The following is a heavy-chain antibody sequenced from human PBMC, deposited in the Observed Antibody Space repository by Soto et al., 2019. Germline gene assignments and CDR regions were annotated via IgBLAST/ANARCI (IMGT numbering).Heavy chain of an antibody. Sequence: PSETLSLTCTVSGGSISGGVHSWSWIRQSPGKGLEWIGYIHHSGSILYNPSLKSRVTISVDTSKNQFSLHLSSVTAADTAVYFCAREDDGGDSSDVWGQGTTVTVSS. D-gene: IGHD2-21*02. J-gene: IGHJ6*02. V-gene: IGHV4-30-4*01. CDR3: AREDDGGDSSDV. CDR1: GGSISGGVHS. CDR2: IHHSGSI.